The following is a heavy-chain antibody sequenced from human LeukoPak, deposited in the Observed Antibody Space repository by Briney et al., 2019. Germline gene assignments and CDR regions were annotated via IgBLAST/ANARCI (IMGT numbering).Heavy chain of an antibody. V-gene: IGHV4-38-2*02. CDR1: GYSISSGYY. D-gene: IGHD2-2*01. CDR3: ARVVPAAMLRVGFDY. CDR2: IYHSGST. Sequence: PSETLSLTCTVSGYSISSGYYWGWIRQPPGKGLEWIGSIYHSGSTYYNPSLKSRVTISVDTSKNQFSLKLSSVTAADTAVYYCARVVPAAMLRVGFDYWGQGTLVTVSS. J-gene: IGHJ4*02.